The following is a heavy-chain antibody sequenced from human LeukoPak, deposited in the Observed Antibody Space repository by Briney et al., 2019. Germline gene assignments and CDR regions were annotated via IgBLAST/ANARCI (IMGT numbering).Heavy chain of an antibody. Sequence: GGSLRLSCAASGFTVSSNYMNWVRQAPGKGLEWVSVIYSGGSTYYADSVKGRFTISRDNSNNTLYLQMNRLRAEDTAVYYCAKVAGVGATGYYYYMDVWGKGTTVTISS. CDR3: AKVAGVGATGYYYYMDV. J-gene: IGHJ6*03. V-gene: IGHV3-66*01. CDR1: GFTVSSNY. D-gene: IGHD1-26*01. CDR2: IYSGGST.